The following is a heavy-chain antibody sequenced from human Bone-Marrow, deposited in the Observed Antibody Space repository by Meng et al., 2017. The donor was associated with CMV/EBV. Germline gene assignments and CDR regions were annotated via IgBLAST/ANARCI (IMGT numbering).Heavy chain of an antibody. V-gene: IGHV1-2*02. CDR3: AREGGWNDGGDFDY. CDR2: INPNSGGT. J-gene: IGHJ4*02. Sequence: ASVKESCKASGYTFTGYYMHWVRPAPGQGLEWMGWINPNSGGTNYAQKFQGRVTMTRDTSISTAYMELSRLRSDDTAVYYCAREGGWNDGGDFDYWGQGTLVTVSS. D-gene: IGHD1-1*01. CDR1: GYTFTGYY.